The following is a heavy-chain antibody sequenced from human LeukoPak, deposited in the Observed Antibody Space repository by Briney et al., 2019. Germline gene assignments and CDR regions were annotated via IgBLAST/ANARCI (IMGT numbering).Heavy chain of an antibody. CDR2: INPNSGGT. CDR1: GGTFSSYA. D-gene: IGHD3-16*01. Sequence: ASVKVSCKASGGTFSSYAISWVRQAPGQGLEWMGWINPNSGGTNYAQKFQGRVTMTRDTSISTAYMELSRLRSDDTAVYYCARDLGDTGDYWGQGTLVTVSS. CDR3: ARDLGDTGDY. V-gene: IGHV1-2*02. J-gene: IGHJ4*02.